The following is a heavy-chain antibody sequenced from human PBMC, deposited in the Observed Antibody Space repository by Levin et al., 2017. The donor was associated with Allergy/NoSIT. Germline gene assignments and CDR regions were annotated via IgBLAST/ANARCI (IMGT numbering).Heavy chain of an antibody. D-gene: IGHD3-22*01. Sequence: GGSLRLSCAASGFTFSSYAMHWVRQAPGKGLEWVAVISYDGSNKYYADSVKGRFTISRDNSKNTLYLQMNSLRAEDTAVYYCARDSYYDSSGYDYGVYYYYGMDVWGQGTTVTVSS. CDR1: GFTFSSYA. CDR2: ISYDGSNK. CDR3: ARDSYYDSSGYDYGVYYYYGMDV. V-gene: IGHV3-30*04. J-gene: IGHJ6*02.